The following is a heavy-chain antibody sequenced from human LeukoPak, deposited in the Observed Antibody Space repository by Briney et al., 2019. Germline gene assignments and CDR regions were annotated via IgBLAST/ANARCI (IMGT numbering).Heavy chain of an antibody. CDR2: FDPEDDET. CDR1: GYTLTELS. Sequence: GASVKVSCKVSGYTLTELSMHWVRQAPGKGLEWMGGFDPEDDETIYAQKFQGRVTMTEDTSTDTAYMELSSLRSEDTAVYYCATGRIVVVTHGAFDIWGQGTMVTVSS. D-gene: IGHD3-22*01. V-gene: IGHV1-24*01. CDR3: ATGRIVVVTHGAFDI. J-gene: IGHJ3*02.